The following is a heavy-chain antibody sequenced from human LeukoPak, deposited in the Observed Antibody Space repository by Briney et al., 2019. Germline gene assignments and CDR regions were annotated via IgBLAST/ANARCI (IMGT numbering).Heavy chain of an antibody. CDR2: MYYSEST. CDR3: ASYHQGFDP. Sequence: SETLSLTCTVPGGSISSSSSYWGSIRPSPGKGLEWIGNMYYSESTCYNPALKSRVTISVDASRNFFSVKLSSVTAADTAVYYSASYHQGFDPGGQGTLVTVSS. D-gene: IGHD1-14*01. CDR1: GGSISSSSSY. V-gene: IGHV4-39*02. J-gene: IGHJ5*02.